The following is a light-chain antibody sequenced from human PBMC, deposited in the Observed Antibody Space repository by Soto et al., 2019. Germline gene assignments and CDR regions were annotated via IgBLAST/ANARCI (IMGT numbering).Light chain of an antibody. J-gene: IGKJ1*01. CDR1: QGISTW. CDR3: QQHSSYSRT. V-gene: IGKV1-5*01. Sequence: DIHMTQSHYTLSASVGDRVTITCLASQGISTWLAWYQQKPGTAPKLLIYDASSLESGVPSRFSGSGPGTEFTTTISSLQPDDYVTYYCQQHSSYSRTFGQGTKVDIK. CDR2: DAS.